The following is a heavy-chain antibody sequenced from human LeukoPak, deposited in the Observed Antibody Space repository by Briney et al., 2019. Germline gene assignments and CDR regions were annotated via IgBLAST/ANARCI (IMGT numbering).Heavy chain of an antibody. V-gene: IGHV4-34*01. D-gene: IGHD6-13*01. J-gene: IGHJ4*02. CDR3: ARSDSSPPSFDY. CDR1: GGSFSGYY. Sequence: SETLSLTCAVYGGSFSGYYWSWIRQPPGKGLEWIGEIKHSGSTNYNPSLKSRVTISVDTSKNQFSLKLSSVTAADTAVYYCARSDSSPPSFDYWGQGTLVTVSS. CDR2: IKHSGST.